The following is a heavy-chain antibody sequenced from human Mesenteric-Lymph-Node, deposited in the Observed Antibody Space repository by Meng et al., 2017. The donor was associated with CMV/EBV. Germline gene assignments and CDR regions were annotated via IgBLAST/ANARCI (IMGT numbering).Heavy chain of an antibody. D-gene: IGHD3-3*01. CDR1: GFTFSSYA. CDR2: LYSGGYIT. CDR3: ARGFLEYSNYFDY. V-gene: IGHV3-23*03. J-gene: IGHJ4*02. Sequence: GGSLRLSCAASGFTFSSYAISWVRQAPGKGLEWVSILYSGGYITYYADSVKGRFTISRDNSKNTLYLQMNSLRAEDTAVYYCARGFLEYSNYFDYWGQGTLVTVSS.